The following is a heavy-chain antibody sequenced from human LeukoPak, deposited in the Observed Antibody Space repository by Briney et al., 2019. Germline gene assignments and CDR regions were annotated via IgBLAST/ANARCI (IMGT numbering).Heavy chain of an antibody. CDR2: IKQDGREK. V-gene: IGHV3-7*05. CDR1: GFTFSSYW. J-gene: IGHJ4*02. Sequence: GGSLRLSCAASGFTFSSYWMSWVRQAPGKGVEWVANIKQDGREKNYVDSVKGRFTITRDNAKHSLYLQMNSLRAEDTAVYYCARDREWQFTDYWGQGNLVTVSS. CDR3: ARDREWQFTDY. D-gene: IGHD3-3*01.